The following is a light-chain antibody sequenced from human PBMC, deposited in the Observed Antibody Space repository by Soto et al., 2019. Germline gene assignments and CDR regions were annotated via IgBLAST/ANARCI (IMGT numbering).Light chain of an antibody. J-gene: IGKJ5*01. Sequence: EIVFTQSPGTLSLSPGERATLSGRASQSVRRSYLVWYKQKPGQAPRLLIYDTSSRATGIPDRLSGSGSGTEFTLTISSIEPEDFAVYYCRQRSSAITFGHGTRLEIK. CDR3: RQRSSAIT. V-gene: IGKV3D-20*02. CDR2: DTS. CDR1: QSVRRSY.